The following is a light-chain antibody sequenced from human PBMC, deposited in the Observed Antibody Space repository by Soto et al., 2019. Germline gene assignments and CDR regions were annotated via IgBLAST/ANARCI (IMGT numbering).Light chain of an antibody. V-gene: IGKV3-15*01. Sequence: EMVMTQSPVTLSVSPGERATLSCRASQSVNSKLAWYQQKPVQAPRLLIYVASTSAAGIPDRFSGSGSGTDFTLTISSLQSEDFAVYYCQQYDDWPGYTFGQGTKLEIK. CDR2: VAS. CDR1: QSVNSK. CDR3: QQYDDWPGYT. J-gene: IGKJ2*01.